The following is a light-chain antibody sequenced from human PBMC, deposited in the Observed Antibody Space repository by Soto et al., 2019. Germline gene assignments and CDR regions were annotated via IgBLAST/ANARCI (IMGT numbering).Light chain of an antibody. CDR2: GAS. J-gene: IGKJ4*01. CDR3: QQRSNWPLT. CDR1: QRVSSD. V-gene: IGKV3-15*01. Sequence: EIVMTQSPATLSVSPGERVTLSCMASQRVSSDLAWYQQKPGQAPRLLIYGASTRATAIPARFSGSGSGTEFTLTISSLEPEDFAVYYCQQRSNWPLTFGGGTKVDI.